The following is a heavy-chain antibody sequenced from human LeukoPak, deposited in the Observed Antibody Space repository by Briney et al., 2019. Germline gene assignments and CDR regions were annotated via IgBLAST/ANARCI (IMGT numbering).Heavy chain of an antibody. J-gene: IGHJ5*01. CDR1: GFIFSNYW. CDR2: IKKDGSEK. CDR3: ARDNWVDC. V-gene: IGHV3-7*03. Sequence: GGSLRLSCAASGFIFSNYWMNWVRQTPGKGLEWVANIKKDGSEKYYVDSVKGRFTISRDNAKNSLYLQMNSLKVEDTAIYYCARDNWVDCWGQGTLVTVSS.